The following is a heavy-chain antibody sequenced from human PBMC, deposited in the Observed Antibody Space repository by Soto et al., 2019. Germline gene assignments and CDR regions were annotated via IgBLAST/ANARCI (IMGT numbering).Heavy chain of an antibody. J-gene: IGHJ6*02. CDR1: GYTFTSYG. D-gene: IGHD3-22*01. V-gene: IGHV1-18*01. CDR3: ARDDSSGYTYYYYGMDV. Sequence: ASVKVSCKASGYTFTSYGISWVRQAPGQGLEWMGWISAYNGNTNYAQKPQGRVTMTTDTSTSTAYMELRSLRSDDTAVYYCARDDSSGYTYYYYGMDVWGQGTTVTVSS. CDR2: ISAYNGNT.